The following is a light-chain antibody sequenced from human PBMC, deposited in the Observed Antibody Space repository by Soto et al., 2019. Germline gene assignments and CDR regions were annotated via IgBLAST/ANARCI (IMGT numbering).Light chain of an antibody. CDR3: QQDGDSPT. Sequence: EIVLTQSPGTLSLSPGERATLSCRASQSVSSSYLAWYQQKPGQAPRLLIYGASSRATGIPDRFSGSGSGTDFTLTISRLEPEDFAVYYCQQDGDSPTFGGGTKAEI. CDR2: GAS. V-gene: IGKV3-20*01. CDR1: QSVSSSY. J-gene: IGKJ4*01.